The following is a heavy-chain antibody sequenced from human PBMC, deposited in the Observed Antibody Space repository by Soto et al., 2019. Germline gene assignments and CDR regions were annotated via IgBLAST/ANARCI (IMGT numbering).Heavy chain of an antibody. CDR1: GFSFSTYS. J-gene: IGHJ4*02. D-gene: IGHD4-17*01. CDR3: ARWDGYGDV. V-gene: IGHV3-23*01. CDR2: LSGGGSNT. Sequence: EVQLLESGGGLVQPGGSLRLSCAASGFSFSTYSMAWVRQTPGKGLAWVSGLSGGGSNTFYAASVQGRFTISVDNSKNTVSLQMNSLRVEDTAVYYCARWDGYGDVWGQGTLVTFSS.